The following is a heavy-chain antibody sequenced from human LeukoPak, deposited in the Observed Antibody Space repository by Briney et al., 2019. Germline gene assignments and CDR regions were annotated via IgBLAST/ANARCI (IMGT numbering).Heavy chain of an antibody. V-gene: IGHV1-69*06. J-gene: IGHJ6*03. CDR2: IIPIFGTT. CDR3: ARVVGLTGYSSSWYSGYYYYMDV. CDR1: GGTFSSYA. Sequence: ASVKVSCKASGGTFSSYAISWVRQAPGQGLEWMGGIIPIFGTTNYAQKFQDRVTITADKSPSTAYMELSSLRSEDTAVYYCARVVGLTGYSSSWYSGYYYYMDVWGKGTTVTVSS. D-gene: IGHD6-13*01.